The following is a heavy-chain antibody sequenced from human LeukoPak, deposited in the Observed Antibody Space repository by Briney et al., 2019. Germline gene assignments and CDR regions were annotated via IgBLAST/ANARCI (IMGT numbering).Heavy chain of an antibody. CDR2: ISYDGSNK. V-gene: IGHV3-30*04. CDR3: ARAPALEGASKAYFEY. J-gene: IGHJ4*02. CDR1: GFTFRSYA. Sequence: PRGSLRLSCAGSGFTFRSYAMHWVRQAPGKGLEWVAVISYDGSNKYCADSGRFTISRDNSKNTLYLQMNSLRAEDTAVYYCARAPALEGASKAYFEYWGQGTLVTVSS. D-gene: IGHD1-26*01.